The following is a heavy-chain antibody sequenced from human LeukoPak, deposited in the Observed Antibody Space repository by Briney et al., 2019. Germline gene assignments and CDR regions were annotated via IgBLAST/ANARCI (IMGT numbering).Heavy chain of an antibody. V-gene: IGHV3-23*01. J-gene: IGHJ6*04. Sequence: GGSLSLSCAASGFTFDSYAMRWVRQAPGKGLGWVSSISGSGGSTYYVDFVKGRFTISRDNSKNTLYLQMNSLRAEDTAVYYCAKGRASGTLYYYGMDVWGKGTTVTVSA. CDR3: AKGRASGTLYYYGMDV. CDR1: GFTFDSYA. D-gene: IGHD1-1*01. CDR2: ISGSGGST.